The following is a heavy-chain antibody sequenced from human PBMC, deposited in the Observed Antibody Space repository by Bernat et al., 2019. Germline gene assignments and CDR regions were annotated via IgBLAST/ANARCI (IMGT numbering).Heavy chain of an antibody. D-gene: IGHD3-3*01. J-gene: IGHJ4*02. CDR1: GFTFSDYG. CDR3: ARDYDLDYFDY. Sequence: QVQLVESGGGVVQPGRSLRLSCAASGFTFSDYGMHWVRQAPGKGLEWVAVISYDGSNKYYADSVKGRFTISRDNSKNTLYLQMNSLRAEDTAVYYCARDYDLDYFDYWGQGTLVTVSS. CDR2: ISYDGSNK. V-gene: IGHV3-30*03.